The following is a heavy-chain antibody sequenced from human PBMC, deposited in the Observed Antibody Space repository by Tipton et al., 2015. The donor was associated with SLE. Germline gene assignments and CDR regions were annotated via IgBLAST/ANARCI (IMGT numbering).Heavy chain of an antibody. CDR2: ISAYNGNT. D-gene: IGHD2-2*01. Sequence: QSGAEVKKPGSSVKVSCKASGYTFTSYGISWVRQAPGQGLEWMGWISAYNGNTNYAQKLQGRVTMTTDTSTSTAYMELRSLRSDDTAVYYCARDSLTYCSSTSCAYFDYWGQGTLVTVSS. CDR3: ARDSLTYCSSTSCAYFDY. CDR1: GYTFTSYG. V-gene: IGHV1-18*01. J-gene: IGHJ4*02.